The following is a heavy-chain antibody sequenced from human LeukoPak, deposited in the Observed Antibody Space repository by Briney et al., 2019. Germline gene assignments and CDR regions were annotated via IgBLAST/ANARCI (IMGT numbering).Heavy chain of an antibody. CDR1: GGSISTYY. D-gene: IGHD5-12*01. CDR2: IYHSGST. CDR3: ARGGGYASPIGY. Sequence: SETLSFTCTLSGGSISTYYWSWIRQPPGKGLEWIGYIYHSGSTNYNPSLKSRVTISVDTSKNQFSLKLSSVTAADTAVYYCARGGGYASPIGYWGQGALVTVSS. V-gene: IGHV4-59*01. J-gene: IGHJ4*02.